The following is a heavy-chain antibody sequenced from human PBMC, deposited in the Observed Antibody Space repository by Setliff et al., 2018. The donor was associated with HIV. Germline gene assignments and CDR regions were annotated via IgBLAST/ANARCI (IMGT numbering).Heavy chain of an antibody. D-gene: IGHD2-2*01. J-gene: IGHJ6*03. CDR3: VKDEEYIGVVSATMNMPGYYHYYYMDV. Sequence: PGGSLRLSCAASGFTLSSYVMHWVRQAPGKGLEWVANIKVDGSQKYYLDSVKGRFTISRDNAKSSLILQMNSLRAEDTAVYYCVKDEEYIGVVSATMNMPGYYHYYYMDVWGKGTTVTVSS. CDR2: IKVDGSQK. CDR1: GFTLSSYV. V-gene: IGHV3-7*01.